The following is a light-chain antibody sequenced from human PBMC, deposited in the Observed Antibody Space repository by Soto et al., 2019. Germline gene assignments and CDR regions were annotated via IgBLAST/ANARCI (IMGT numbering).Light chain of an antibody. Sequence: EIVLTQSPGTLSLSPGERATLSCRASQSVSSSYLAWYQQKPGQAPRLLIYGASSRATGIPDRFSGSGSGTDFTLTISRLEPEDFAVYYCQQFRTFGQRTKLEIK. V-gene: IGKV3-20*01. CDR2: GAS. CDR3: QQFRT. CDR1: QSVSSSY. J-gene: IGKJ2*01.